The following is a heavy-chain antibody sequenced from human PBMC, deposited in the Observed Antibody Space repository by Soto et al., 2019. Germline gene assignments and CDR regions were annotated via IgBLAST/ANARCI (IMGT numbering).Heavy chain of an antibody. V-gene: IGHV4-34*01. CDR1: GGSFSGYQ. D-gene: IGHD1-1*01. Sequence: SETLSLTCGVSGGSFSGYQWNWIRQSPGQGLEWIGEINHSGTTKYNPSLESRINLSVDTSKRQFSLKMFSVTAADTAIYYCARGWRFDPWGQGTQVT. J-gene: IGHJ5*02. CDR2: INHSGTT. CDR3: ARGWRFDP.